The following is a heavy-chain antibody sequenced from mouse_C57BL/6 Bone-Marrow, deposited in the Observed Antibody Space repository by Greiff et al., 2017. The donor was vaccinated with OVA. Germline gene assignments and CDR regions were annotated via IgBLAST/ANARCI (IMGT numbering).Heavy chain of an antibody. CDR2: ISSGSSTI. CDR3: ARWLAWFAY. D-gene: IGHD2-2*01. V-gene: IGHV5-17*01. CDR1: GFTFSDSG. Sequence: EVQLQESGGGLVKPGGSLKLSCAASGFTFSDSGMNWVRQAPEKGLEWVAYISSGSSTIYYADTVKGRFTIARDNAKNTLFLQLTSLGAEDTAMYYSARWLAWFAYWGQGTLVTVSA. J-gene: IGHJ3*01.